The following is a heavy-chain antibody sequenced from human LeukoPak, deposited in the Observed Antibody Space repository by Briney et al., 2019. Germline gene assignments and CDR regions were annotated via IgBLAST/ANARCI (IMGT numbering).Heavy chain of an antibody. CDR2: INPNSGGT. CDR3: ARDPVYYDSSGYNDAFDI. V-gene: IGHV1-2*02. CDR1: GGTFSSYA. D-gene: IGHD3-22*01. Sequence: VASVKVSCKASGGTFSSYAISWVRQAPGQGLEWMGGINPNSGGTNYAQKFQGRVTMTRDTSISTAHMELSRLRSDDTAVYYCARDPVYYDSSGYNDAFDIWGQGTMVTVSS. J-gene: IGHJ3*02.